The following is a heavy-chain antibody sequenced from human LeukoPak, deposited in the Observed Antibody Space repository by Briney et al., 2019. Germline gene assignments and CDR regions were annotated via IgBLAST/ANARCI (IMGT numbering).Heavy chain of an antibody. CDR1: GFTFDDHA. J-gene: IGHJ3*02. V-gene: IGHV3-9*01. Sequence: GGSLRLSCAASGFTFDDHAMYWVRQAPGKGLEWVSGINWDGSRIGYADAVKGRFTISRDSAKNSLYLQMNSLRTEDTALYYCARASYYYDTSGLGAFDIWGRGTLDTVSS. CDR2: INWDGSRI. D-gene: IGHD3-22*01. CDR3: ARASYYYDTSGLGAFDI.